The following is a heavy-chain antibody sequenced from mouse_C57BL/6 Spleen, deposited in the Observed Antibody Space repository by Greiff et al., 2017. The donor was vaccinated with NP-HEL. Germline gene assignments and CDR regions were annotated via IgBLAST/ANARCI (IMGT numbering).Heavy chain of an antibody. V-gene: IGHV1-85*01. Sequence: QVQLQQPGAELVMPGASVKLSCKASGYTFTSYDINWVKQRPGQGLEWIGWIYPRDGSTKYNEKFKGKATLTVDTSSSTAYMELHSLTSEDSAVYYCAKDSSGYGFAYWGQGTLVTVSA. D-gene: IGHD3-2*02. CDR1: GYTFTSYD. J-gene: IGHJ3*01. CDR3: AKDSSGYGFAY. CDR2: IYPRDGST.